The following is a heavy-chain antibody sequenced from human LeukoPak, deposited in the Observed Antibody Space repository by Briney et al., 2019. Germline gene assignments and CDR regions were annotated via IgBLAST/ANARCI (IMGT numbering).Heavy chain of an antibody. V-gene: IGHV3-30*04. J-gene: IGHJ4*02. CDR1: GFTLSGFA. CDR3: ARDNEGLRLIFDY. D-gene: IGHD5-12*01. CDR2: ISYDGSNK. Sequence: PGGSLRLSCAASGFTLSGFAMHWVRQAPGKGLEWVAVISYDGSNKYYADPVKGRFTISRDNSKNTLHLQMNRLRAENTAMYYCARDNEGLRLIFDYWGQGTLVTVSS.